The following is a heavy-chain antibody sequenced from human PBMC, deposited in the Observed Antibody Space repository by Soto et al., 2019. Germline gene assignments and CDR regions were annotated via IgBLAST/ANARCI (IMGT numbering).Heavy chain of an antibody. J-gene: IGHJ3*01. CDR2: IVPPPGTT. CDR3: AGGVGGLDESTGWPDYAFDV. D-gene: IGHD2-8*02. V-gene: IGHV1-69*01. CDR1: GGTLTKYA. Sequence: QVQLVQSGAAVRKPGSSVKVSCKASGGTLTKYAITWVRQAPRRGLEWMGGIVPPPGTTNYAQKFRGRVTISADESSTTAYLELSSLRSEDTAVDYCAGGVGGLDESTGWPDYAFDVWGQGTMVIVSS.